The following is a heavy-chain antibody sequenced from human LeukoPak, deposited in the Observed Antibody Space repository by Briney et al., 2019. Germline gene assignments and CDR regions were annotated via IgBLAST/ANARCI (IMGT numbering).Heavy chain of an antibody. J-gene: IGHJ3*02. CDR2: VIPIFGTA. Sequence: PVKVSCKASGGTFSSYAISWVRQAPGQGLEWMGRVIPIFGTANYAQKFQGRVTITTDESTSTAYMELSSLRSEDTAVYYCAREGKGIAVAGSGAFDIWGQGTMVTVSS. D-gene: IGHD6-19*01. CDR1: GGTFSSYA. CDR3: AREGKGIAVAGSGAFDI. V-gene: IGHV1-69*05.